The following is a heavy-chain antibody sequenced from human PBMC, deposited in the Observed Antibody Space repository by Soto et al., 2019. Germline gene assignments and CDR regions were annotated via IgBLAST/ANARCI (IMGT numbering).Heavy chain of an antibody. J-gene: IGHJ6*02. D-gene: IGHD3-16*01. CDR2: TYYSGNT. CDR3: AGADMIRTFYYGMDV. CDR1: GGSIGSGDYY. Sequence: QVQLQESGPGLVKPSQTLSLTCTVSGGSIGSGDYYWSWIRQHPGKGLGWIGYTYYSGNTYYNPTLKSRVTISVDTSKNQFPLKLSSETAADTAGYYCAGADMIRTFYYGMDVWGQGTTVTVSS. V-gene: IGHV4-31*03.